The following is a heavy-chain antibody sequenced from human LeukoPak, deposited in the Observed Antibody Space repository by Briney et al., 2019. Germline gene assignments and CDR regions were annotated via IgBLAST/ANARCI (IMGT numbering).Heavy chain of an antibody. CDR1: GGSISSYY. J-gene: IGHJ5*02. CDR2: IYYSGST. D-gene: IGHD3-3*01. V-gene: IGHV4-59*01. Sequence: PSETLSLTCTVSGGSISSYYWSWIRQPPGKGLEWIGYIYYSGSTNYNPSLKSRVTISVDTSKNQFSLKLSSVPAADTAVYYCAREGYDFWSGHINNWFDPWGQGTLVTVSS. CDR3: AREGYDFWSGHINNWFDP.